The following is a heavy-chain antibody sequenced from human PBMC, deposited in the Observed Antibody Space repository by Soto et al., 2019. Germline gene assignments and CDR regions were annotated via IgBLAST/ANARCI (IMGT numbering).Heavy chain of an antibody. Sequence: EVQLLESGGGLVQPGGSLRLSCAASGFTFSSYAMSWVRQAPGKGLEWVSAISGSGGSTYYADSVKGRFTISRDNSKNTLYLQMKSLRAEDTAVYYCAKSSYYYDSSGYYHWGQGTLVTVSS. J-gene: IGHJ4*02. CDR1: GFTFSSYA. CDR3: AKSSYYYDSSGYYH. D-gene: IGHD3-22*01. CDR2: ISGSGGST. V-gene: IGHV3-23*01.